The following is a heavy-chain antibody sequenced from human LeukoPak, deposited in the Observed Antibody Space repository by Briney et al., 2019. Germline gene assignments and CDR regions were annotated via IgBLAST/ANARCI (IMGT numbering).Heavy chain of an antibody. Sequence: PGRSLRLSCAASGFTLSSYAMHWVRQAPGKGLEWVAVISYDGSNKYYADSVKGRFTISRDNSKNTLYLQMNSLRAEDTAVYYCASPTTELDNDAFDIWGQGTMVTVSS. CDR3: ASPTTELDNDAFDI. CDR2: ISYDGSNK. CDR1: GFTLSSYA. J-gene: IGHJ3*02. D-gene: IGHD4-17*01. V-gene: IGHV3-30*04.